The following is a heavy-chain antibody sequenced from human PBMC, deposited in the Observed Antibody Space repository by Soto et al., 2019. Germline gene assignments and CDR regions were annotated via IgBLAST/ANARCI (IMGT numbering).Heavy chain of an antibody. Sequence: QVQLVESGGGVFQPGRSLRLSCAASGFTFSSYAMHWVRQAPGKGLEWVAVISYDGSNKYYADSVKGRFTISRDNSKNTLYLQMNSLRAEDTAVYYCARDRLRYNWNDFPYYYYGMDVWGQGTTVTVSS. CDR2: ISYDGSNK. CDR1: GFTFSSYA. V-gene: IGHV3-30-3*01. CDR3: ARDRLRYNWNDFPYYYYGMDV. J-gene: IGHJ6*02. D-gene: IGHD1-1*01.